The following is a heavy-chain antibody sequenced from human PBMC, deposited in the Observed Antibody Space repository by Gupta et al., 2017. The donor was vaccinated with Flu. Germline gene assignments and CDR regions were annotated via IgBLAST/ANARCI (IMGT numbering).Heavy chain of an antibody. J-gene: IGHJ4*02. CDR1: GYSFTTHW. V-gene: IGHV5-10-1*01. Sequence: VHLVQPGAEVKKPGEPLRISWKAPGYSFTTHWLTWLRQVPGKGLAWMGRINPSDSYTRYSPSFKGHVTITVDKSINTAYLSWSSLGATASGTYYCLWGASTVPYFSRGDWGQGTLVSVSS. CDR3: LWGASTVPYFSRGD. CDR2: INPSDSYT. D-gene: IGHD2-21*01.